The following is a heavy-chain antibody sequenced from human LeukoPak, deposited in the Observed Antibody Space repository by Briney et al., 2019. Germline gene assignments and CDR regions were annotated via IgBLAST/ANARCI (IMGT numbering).Heavy chain of an antibody. Sequence: ASVKVSCKASGGTFSSYAISWVRQAPGQGLEWMGGIIPIFGTANYAQKFQGRVTITADESTSTAYMELSSLRSEDTAVYYCARDLRRDGYPYYFDYWGQGTLVTVSS. V-gene: IGHV1-69*13. D-gene: IGHD5-24*01. J-gene: IGHJ4*02. CDR1: GGTFSSYA. CDR3: ARDLRRDGYPYYFDY. CDR2: IIPIFGTA.